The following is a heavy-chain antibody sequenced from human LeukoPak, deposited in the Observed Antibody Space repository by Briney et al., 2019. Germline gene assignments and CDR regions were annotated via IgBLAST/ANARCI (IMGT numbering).Heavy chain of an antibody. CDR1: GFTFSSYA. CDR3: AKDQAPKLFLFDY. Sequence: GGSLRLSCAASGFTFSSYALHWVRQAPGKGLEWVAFIRYDGSNKYYADSVKGRFTISRDNSKNTLYLQMNSLRAEDTAVYYCAKDQAPKLFLFDYWGQGTLVTVSS. V-gene: IGHV3-30*02. CDR2: IRYDGSNK. D-gene: IGHD2/OR15-2a*01. J-gene: IGHJ4*02.